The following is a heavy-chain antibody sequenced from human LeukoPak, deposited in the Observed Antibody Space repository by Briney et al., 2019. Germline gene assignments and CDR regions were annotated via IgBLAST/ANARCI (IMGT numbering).Heavy chain of an antibody. CDR3: GRVVCSGGSCYYDYYFDY. CDR1: GYTFTSYG. J-gene: IGHJ4*02. CDR2: ISAYNGNT. Sequence: RASVKVSCKASGYTFTSYGISWVRQAPGQGLEWMGWISAYNGNTNYAQKLQGRVTMTTDTSTSTAYMELRSLRSDDTAVYYCGRVVCSGGSCYYDYYFDYWGQGTLVTVSS. D-gene: IGHD2-15*01. V-gene: IGHV1-18*01.